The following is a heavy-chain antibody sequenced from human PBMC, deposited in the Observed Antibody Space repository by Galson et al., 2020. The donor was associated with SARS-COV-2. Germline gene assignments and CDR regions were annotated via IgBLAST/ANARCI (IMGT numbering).Heavy chain of an antibody. D-gene: IGHD3-10*01. CDR1: GFTFGSYW. V-gene: IGHV3-7*01. CDR2: TKQDGSDK. CDR3: ARDRPGGSGSD. Sequence: QLGESLKISCAASGFTFGSYWMSWVRQAPGKGLEWVANTKQDGSDKNYVDSVRGRFTISRDNAKNSLYLQMNSLRAEDTAIYYCARDRPGGSGSDWGQGTLVTVSS. J-gene: IGHJ4*02.